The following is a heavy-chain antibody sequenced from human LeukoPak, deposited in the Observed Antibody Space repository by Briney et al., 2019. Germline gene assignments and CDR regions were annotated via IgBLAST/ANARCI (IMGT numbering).Heavy chain of an antibody. J-gene: IGHJ6*02. CDR3: AREMVRGALDV. CDR1: GGSFSGYY. V-gene: IGHV4-34*01. Sequence: PSETLSLTRAVYGGSFSGYYWSWIRQPPGKGLEWIGEINHSGSTNYNPSLKSRVTISVDTSKNQFSLKLSSVTAADTAVYYCAREMVRGALDVWGQGTTVTVSS. CDR2: INHSGST. D-gene: IGHD3-10*01.